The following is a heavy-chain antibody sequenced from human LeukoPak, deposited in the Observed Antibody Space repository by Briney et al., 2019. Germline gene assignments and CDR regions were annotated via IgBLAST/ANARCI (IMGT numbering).Heavy chain of an antibody. CDR1: GYSFTKYW. CDR3: ARHVGTNARDAFDI. J-gene: IGHJ3*02. Sequence: GESLKISCKGSGYSFTKYWIGWVRQTPGKGLEWMGILYPGDSETRYSLSFQGQVTISADKSISTAYLQWSSLKASDTAMYYCARHVGTNARDAFDIWGQGTMVTVSS. V-gene: IGHV5-51*01. CDR2: LYPGDSET. D-gene: IGHD2-2*01.